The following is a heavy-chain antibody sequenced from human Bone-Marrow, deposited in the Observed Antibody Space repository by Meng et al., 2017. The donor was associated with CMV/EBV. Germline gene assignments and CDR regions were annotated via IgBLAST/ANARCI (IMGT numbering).Heavy chain of an antibody. CDR1: GYY. V-gene: IGHV4-34*01. Sequence: GYYGSWIRQPPGKGLEWTGEINHRGSTNDNPYLKSRVTISVDTSKNQFSRKLSTVTAADTAVYYCARGSPPWYYGSGSYDNHYFDYWGQGTLVTVSS. D-gene: IGHD3-10*01. CDR2: INHRGST. J-gene: IGHJ4*02. CDR3: ARGSPPWYYGSGSYDNHYFDY.